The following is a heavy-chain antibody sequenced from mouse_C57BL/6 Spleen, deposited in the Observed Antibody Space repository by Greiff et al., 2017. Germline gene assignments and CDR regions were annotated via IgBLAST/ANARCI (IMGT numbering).Heavy chain of an antibody. CDR3: AGTIYSNYEGDYAMDY. V-gene: IGHV1-85*01. J-gene: IGHJ4*01. D-gene: IGHD2-5*01. CDR2: IYPRDGST. Sequence: QVQLKQSGPELVKPGASVKLSCKASGYTFTSYDINWVKQRPGQGLEWIGWIYPRDGSTKYNEKFKGKATLTVDTSSSTAYMELHSLTSEDSAVYFCAGTIYSNYEGDYAMDYWGQGTSVTVSS. CDR1: GYTFTSYD.